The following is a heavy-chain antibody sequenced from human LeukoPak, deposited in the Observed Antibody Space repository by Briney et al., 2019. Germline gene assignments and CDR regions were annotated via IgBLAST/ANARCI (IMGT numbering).Heavy chain of an antibody. D-gene: IGHD2-2*01. CDR1: GGSIRSYY. CDR3: ARISDCSSSSCPYYYYMDV. J-gene: IGHJ6*03. CDR2: IYTSGST. V-gene: IGHV4-4*07. Sequence: SETLSLTCTVSGGSIRSYYWSWIRQPAGKGLEWIGRIYTSGSTNYNPSLESRATMSVDTSKNQFSLKLSSVTAADTAVYYCARISDCSSSSCPYYYYMDVWGKGTTVTVSS.